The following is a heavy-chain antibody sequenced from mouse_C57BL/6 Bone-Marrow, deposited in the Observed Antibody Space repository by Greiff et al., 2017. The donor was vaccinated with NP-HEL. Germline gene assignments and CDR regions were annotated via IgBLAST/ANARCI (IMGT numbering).Heavy chain of an antibody. J-gene: IGHJ1*03. V-gene: IGHV6-6*01. CDR2: IRNKANNHAT. CDR3: TSSHWYFDV. CDR1: GFTFSDAW. Sequence: EVKVEESGGGLVQPGGSMKLSCAASGFTFSDAWMDWVRQSPEKGLEWVAEIRNKANNHATYYAESVKGRFTISRDDSKMSVYLQMNSLRAEDTCIYYCTSSHWYFDVWGTGTTVTVSS.